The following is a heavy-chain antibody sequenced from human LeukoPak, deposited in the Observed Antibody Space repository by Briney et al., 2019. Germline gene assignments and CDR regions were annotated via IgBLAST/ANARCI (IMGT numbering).Heavy chain of an antibody. J-gene: IGHJ6*03. D-gene: IGHD1-26*01. Sequence: GGSLRLSCAASGFSFSDYAMIWVRQAPGKGLEWVSAVSGGGGSRFYADSVKGRFTISRDNSKNTQFLQMTSLRADDTAVYYCAKSGSYPGGYYYMDVWGKGTTVTVSS. CDR1: GFSFSDYA. CDR2: VSGGGGSR. V-gene: IGHV3-23*01. CDR3: AKSGSYPGGYYYMDV.